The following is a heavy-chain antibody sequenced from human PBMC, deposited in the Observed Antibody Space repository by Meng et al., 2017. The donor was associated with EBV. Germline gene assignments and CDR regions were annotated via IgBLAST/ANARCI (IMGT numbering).Heavy chain of an antibody. D-gene: IGHD1/OR15-1a*01. Sequence: QVQLGHAGAEVKKPGASVKVSCKASGYTFTSYYLHWVRQAPGQGLEWMGIIIPAGGNTNYAQKFRGRFTMTRDTSTSTVYMDLSILTSEDTAVYYCVRELVGGTFDYWGQGTLVTVSS. V-gene: IGHV1-46*01. J-gene: IGHJ4*02. CDR2: IIPAGGNT. CDR1: GYTFTSYY. CDR3: VRELVGGTFDY.